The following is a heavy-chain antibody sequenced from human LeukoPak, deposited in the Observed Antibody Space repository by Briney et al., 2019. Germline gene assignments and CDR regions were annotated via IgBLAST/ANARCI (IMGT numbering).Heavy chain of an antibody. V-gene: IGHV3-33*01. Sequence: GWSLRLSCAASGFTFSGYGMHWVRQAPGKGLEWVAVIWYDGSKKYYADSVKGRFTISRDNSKNTLFLQMDSLRAEDTAMYYCARDRRYSSSWPIDYWGQGTLVTVSS. CDR2: IWYDGSKK. D-gene: IGHD6-13*01. CDR3: ARDRRYSSSWPIDY. J-gene: IGHJ4*02. CDR1: GFTFSGYG.